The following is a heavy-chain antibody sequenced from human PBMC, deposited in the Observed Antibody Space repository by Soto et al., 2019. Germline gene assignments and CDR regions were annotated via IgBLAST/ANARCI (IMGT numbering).Heavy chain of an antibody. J-gene: IGHJ4*02. V-gene: IGHV1-69*01. D-gene: IGHD5-12*01. CDR3: AREVTVASYSFDF. Sequence: QVQLVQSGAEVKRPGSSVKVSCKASGGTFNNYALSWVRQAPGQGLEWMGGINPIFNSANYAQKFQGRVTITADDSTSTAYMELRSLRPDDTAVYYCAREVTVASYSFDFWGQGTLVTVSS. CDR1: GGTFNNYA. CDR2: INPIFNSA.